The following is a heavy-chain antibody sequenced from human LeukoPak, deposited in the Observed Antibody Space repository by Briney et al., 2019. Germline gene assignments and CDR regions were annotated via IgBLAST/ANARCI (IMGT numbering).Heavy chain of an antibody. J-gene: IGHJ4*02. V-gene: IGHV3-13*01. Sequence: GGSLRLSCAASGFTFSSYWMHWVRQATGKGLEWVSAIGTAGDTYYPGSVKGRFTISRENAKNSLYLQMNSLRAEDTAVYYCARGGAENYDFWSGLGWYYFDYWGQGTLVTVSS. CDR3: ARGGAENYDFWSGLGWYYFDY. CDR1: GFTFSSYW. CDR2: IGTAGDT. D-gene: IGHD3-3*01.